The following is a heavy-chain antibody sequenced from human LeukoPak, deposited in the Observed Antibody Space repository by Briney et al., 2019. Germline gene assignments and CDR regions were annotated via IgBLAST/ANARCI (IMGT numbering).Heavy chain of an antibody. CDR1: GLTVTNAW. J-gene: IGHJ4*02. CDR3: ATDRGWRTSGYYLYYFEY. V-gene: IGHV3-7*01. CDR2: IKHDGSEK. D-gene: IGHD3-3*01. Sequence: GGSLRLSCSASGLTVTNAWMNWVRQAPGKGLEWVASIKHDGSEKYYVDSVRGRFTISRDNTMNSLYLQMSSLRAEDTAVYYCATDRGWRTSGYYLYYFEYWGQGTLVTYSS.